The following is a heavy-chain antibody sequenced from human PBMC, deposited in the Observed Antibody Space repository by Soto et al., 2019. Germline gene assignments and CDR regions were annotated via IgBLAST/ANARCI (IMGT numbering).Heavy chain of an antibody. V-gene: IGHV1-69*08. CDR1: GGTFSSYT. J-gene: IGHJ3*02. Sequence: QVQLVQSGAEVKKPGSSVKVSCKASGGTFSSYTISWVRQAPGQGLEWMGRIIPILGIANYAQKVQGRVTITADKSTSTAYMELSSLRSEDTAVYYCARDRAGGSMDIWGQGTMVTVSS. CDR3: ARDRAGGSMDI. CDR2: IIPILGIA. D-gene: IGHD2-15*01.